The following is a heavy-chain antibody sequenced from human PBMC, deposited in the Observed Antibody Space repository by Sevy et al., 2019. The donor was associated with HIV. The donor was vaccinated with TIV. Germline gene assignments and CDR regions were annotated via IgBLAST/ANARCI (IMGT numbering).Heavy chain of an antibody. CDR2: ISYDGSNK. CDR1: GFTFSSYA. J-gene: IGHJ5*02. CDR3: AREKVAGTTVIWFDP. V-gene: IGHV3-30-3*01. D-gene: IGHD1-7*01. Sequence: GGSLRLSCAASGFTFSSYAMHWVRQAPGKGLEWVAVISYDGSNKYYADSMKGRFTISRDNSKNTLYLQMNSLRAEDTGVYYCAREKVAGTTVIWFDPWGQGTLVTVSS.